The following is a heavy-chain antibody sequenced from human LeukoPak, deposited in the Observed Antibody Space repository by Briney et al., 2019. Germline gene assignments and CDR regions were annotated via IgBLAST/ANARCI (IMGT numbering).Heavy chain of an antibody. CDR2: INHSGST. Sequence: SETLSLTCAVYGGSFSGYYWSWIRQPPGKGLEWSGEINHSGSTNYNPSLKSRVTISVDTSKNQFSLKLSSVTAADTAVYYCARHLVGACLAWFDPWGQGTLVTVSS. J-gene: IGHJ5*02. D-gene: IGHD1-26*01. V-gene: IGHV4-34*01. CDR3: ARHLVGACLAWFDP. CDR1: GGSFSGYY.